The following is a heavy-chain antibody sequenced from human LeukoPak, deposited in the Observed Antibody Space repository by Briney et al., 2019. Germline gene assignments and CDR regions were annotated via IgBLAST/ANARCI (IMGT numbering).Heavy chain of an antibody. CDR1: GLTFSRET. Sequence: GGSLRLSCVVSGLTFSRETMGWIRQAPGKGLEWVSYISSSGSTIYYADSVKGRFTISRDNAKNSLYLQMNSLRAEDTAVYYCASHGSGSSYYFDYWGQGTLVTVSS. CDR3: ASHGSGSSYYFDY. J-gene: IGHJ4*02. CDR2: ISSSGSTI. D-gene: IGHD3-10*01. V-gene: IGHV3-11*01.